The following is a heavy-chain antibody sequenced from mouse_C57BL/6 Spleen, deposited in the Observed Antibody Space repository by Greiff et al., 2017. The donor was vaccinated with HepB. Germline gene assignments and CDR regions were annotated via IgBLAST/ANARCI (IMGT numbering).Heavy chain of an antibody. V-gene: IGHV1-26*01. CDR1: GYTFTDYY. J-gene: IGHJ1*03. CDR3: ARVAYYTEGYFDV. CDR2: INPNNGGT. D-gene: IGHD2-12*01. Sequence: EVQLQQSGPELVKPGASVKISCKASGYTFTDYYMNWVKQSHGKSLEWIGDINPNNGGTSYNQKFKGKATLTVDKSSSTAYMELRSLTSEDSAVYYCARVAYYTEGYFDVWGTGTTVTVSS.